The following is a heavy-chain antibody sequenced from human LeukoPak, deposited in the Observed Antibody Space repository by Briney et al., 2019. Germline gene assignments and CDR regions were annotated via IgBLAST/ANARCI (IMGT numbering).Heavy chain of an antibody. V-gene: IGHV4-59*01. J-gene: IGHJ4*02. D-gene: IGHD1-26*01. CDR3: ARNGGSYSFDY. CDR2: IYYSGST. Sequence: SETPSLTCTVSGGSISTYYWSWIRQPPGEGLEWIGYIYYSGSTNYNPSFKSRVTISVDTSKNQFSLKLSSVTAADTAVYYCARNGGSYSFDYWGQGTLVTVSS. CDR1: GGSISTYY.